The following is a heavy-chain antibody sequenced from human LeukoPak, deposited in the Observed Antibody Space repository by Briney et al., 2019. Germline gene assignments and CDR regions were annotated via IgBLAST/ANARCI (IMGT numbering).Heavy chain of an antibody. CDR3: ARRRRLRYFDWLLHDYYYYYGMDV. CDR2: ILYDGSNK. D-gene: IGHD3-9*01. J-gene: IGHJ6*02. Sequence: QPGRSLRLSCAASGFIFSSYAMHWVRQAPGKGLEWVAVILYDGSNKYYADSVKGRFTISRDNSKNTLYLQMNSLRAEDTAVYYCARRRRLRYFDWLLHDYYYYYGMDVWGQGTTVTVSS. V-gene: IGHV3-33*05. CDR1: GFIFSSYA.